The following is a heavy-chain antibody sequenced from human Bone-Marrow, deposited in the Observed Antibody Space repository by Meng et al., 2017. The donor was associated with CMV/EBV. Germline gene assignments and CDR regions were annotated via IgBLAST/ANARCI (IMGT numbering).Heavy chain of an antibody. J-gene: IGHJ4*02. CDR3: ARATAMSAYDFWSGYSGGFGY. CDR1: SYS. V-gene: IGHV3-21*01. D-gene: IGHD3-3*01. CDR2: ISSSSSYI. Sequence: SYSMKWVRQAPGKGLEWVSSISSSSSYIYYADSVKGRFTISRDNAKNSLYLQMNSLRAEDTAVYYCARATAMSAYDFWSGYSGGFGYWGQGTLVTVSS.